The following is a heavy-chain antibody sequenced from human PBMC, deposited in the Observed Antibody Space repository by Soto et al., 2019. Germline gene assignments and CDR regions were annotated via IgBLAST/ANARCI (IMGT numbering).Heavy chain of an antibody. CDR1: GGTFRTFG. Sequence: QVQLVQSGAEVKKPGSSVKVSCQVSGGTFRTFGITWVRQAPGQGLEWMGRIIPILDIADYTQKFQGRVTITADRSTNTAYMELTSLISEDTAVYYCARGTNAVGSESAFDIWGQGTMVTVSS. CDR3: ARGTNAVGSESAFDI. V-gene: IGHV1-69*04. CDR2: IIPILDIA. J-gene: IGHJ3*02. D-gene: IGHD2-2*03.